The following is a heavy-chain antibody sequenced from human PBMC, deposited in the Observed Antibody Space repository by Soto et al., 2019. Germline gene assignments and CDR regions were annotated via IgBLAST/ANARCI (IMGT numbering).Heavy chain of an antibody. CDR3: AIEGGESSDGLYYFDS. D-gene: IGHD3-16*01. CDR2: IYYSGNT. V-gene: IGHV4-30-4*01. CDR1: SVGTGSSNY. Sequence: TXSVTCNGYSVGTGSSNYLSGIRKPQEKGLEWIGHIYYSGNTDYNPSLKSRLAISIDTSKNQFSLKLSSVTAADTAVYFCAIEGGESSDGLYYFDSWGQAPLVTVSS. J-gene: IGHJ4*02.